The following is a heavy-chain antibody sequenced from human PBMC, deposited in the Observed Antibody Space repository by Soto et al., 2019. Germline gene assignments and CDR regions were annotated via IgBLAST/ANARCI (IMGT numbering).Heavy chain of an antibody. J-gene: IGHJ3*02. CDR3: ARGRRLRRSRDAFDI. CDR2: INHSGST. Sequence: SSETLSLTCAVYGGSFSGYYWSWIRQPPGKGLEWIGEINHSGSTNYNPSLKSRVTISVDTSKNQFSLKLSSVTAADTAVYYCARGRRLRRSRDAFDIWGQGTMVTVSS. D-gene: IGHD4-17*01. CDR1: GGSFSGYY. V-gene: IGHV4-34*01.